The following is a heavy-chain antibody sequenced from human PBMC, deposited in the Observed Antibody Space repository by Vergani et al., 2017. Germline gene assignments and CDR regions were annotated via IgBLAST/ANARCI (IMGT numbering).Heavy chain of an antibody. Sequence: EVQLVESGGGLVQPGGSLRLSCAASGFTFSSYSMNWVRQAPGKGLEWGSYISSSSSTIYYADSVKGRFTISRDNAKNSLYLQMNSLGAEDTAVYYWARDLFCSSSLELQGAFDNWGQGTMVTVSS. D-gene: IGHD6-13*01. J-gene: IGHJ3*02. CDR2: ISSSSSTI. CDR1: GFTFSSYS. V-gene: IGHV3-48*01. CDR3: ARDLFCSSSLELQGAFDN.